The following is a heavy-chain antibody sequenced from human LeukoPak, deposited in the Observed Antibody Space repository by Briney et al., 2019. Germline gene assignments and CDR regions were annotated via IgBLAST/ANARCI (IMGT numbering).Heavy chain of an antibody. D-gene: IGHD6-13*01. CDR2: IIPILGIA. V-gene: IGHV1-69*04. CDR3: ARGSIAAAGTFDY. J-gene: IGHJ4*02. CDR1: GGTFSSYA. Sequence: VASVKVSCKASGGTFSSYAISWVRQAPGQGLEWMGRIIPILGIANYAQKFQGRVTITADKSTSTAYMELSSLRSEDTAVYYCARGSIAAAGTFDYWGQGTLVTVSS.